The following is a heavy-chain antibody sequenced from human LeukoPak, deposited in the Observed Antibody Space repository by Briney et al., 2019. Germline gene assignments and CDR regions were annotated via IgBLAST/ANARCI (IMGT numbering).Heavy chain of an antibody. CDR1: GFTFSNFV. CDR3: AKNDGNIWQPHS. Sequence: GGSLRLSCSTSGFTFSNFVMQWVRQTPGKGLEYVSVISTDGSQYYPGSVKGRFTIFRDNSKSTLYLQMNSLRPEDTAIYYCAKNDGNIWQPHSWGQGTLVTVSS. V-gene: IGHV3-64D*06. J-gene: IGHJ4*02. CDR2: ISTDGSQ.